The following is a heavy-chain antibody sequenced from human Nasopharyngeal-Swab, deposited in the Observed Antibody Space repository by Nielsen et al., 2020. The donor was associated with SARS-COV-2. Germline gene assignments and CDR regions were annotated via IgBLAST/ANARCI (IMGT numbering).Heavy chain of an antibody. J-gene: IGHJ3*02. CDR3: ARINPASGSYYDAIDI. CDR2: IRNKVNSYAT. CDR1: GLGFSASP. Sequence: GESLRLSCAASGLGFSASPIIWVRQASGKGLEWVGRIRNKVNSYATTYGVSVKGRFTISRDDSKNTAYLQMNSLKTEDTAVYFCARINPASGSYYDAIDIWGQGTMVTVSS. D-gene: IGHD1-26*01. V-gene: IGHV3-73*01.